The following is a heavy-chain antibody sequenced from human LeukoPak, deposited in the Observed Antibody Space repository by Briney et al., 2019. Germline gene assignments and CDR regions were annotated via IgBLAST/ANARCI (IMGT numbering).Heavy chain of an antibody. D-gene: IGHD6-19*01. Sequence: PSETLSLTCAVYGGSFSGYYWSWIRQPPGKGLEWIGEINHSGSTNYNPSLKSRVTISVDTSKNQFSLKLSSVTAADTAVYYCARGQWLVSLDYWGQGTLVTVSS. J-gene: IGHJ4*02. V-gene: IGHV4-34*01. CDR3: ARGQWLVSLDY. CDR2: INHSGST. CDR1: GGSFSGYY.